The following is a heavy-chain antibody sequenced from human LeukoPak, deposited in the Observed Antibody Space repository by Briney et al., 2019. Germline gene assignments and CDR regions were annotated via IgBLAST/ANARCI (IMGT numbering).Heavy chain of an antibody. V-gene: IGHV3-23*01. CDR2: IGSGHHT. Sequence: GGSLRLSCTAFGFTFTNYAIMWVRQAPGKGREWVSGIGSGHHTYYADSVRGRFTISRDNSGSTVYLQMNKLRPEDTGLYFCAKANDYGDYGYLDVWGEGASVTVSS. CDR1: GFTFTNYA. J-gene: IGHJ6*04. CDR3: AKANDYGDYGYLDV. D-gene: IGHD4-17*01.